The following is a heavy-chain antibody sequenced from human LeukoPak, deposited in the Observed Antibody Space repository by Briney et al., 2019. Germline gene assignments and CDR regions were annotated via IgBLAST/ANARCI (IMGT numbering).Heavy chain of an antibody. CDR2: ISYDGSNK. D-gene: IGHD3-10*01. CDR1: GFTFSSYG. Sequence: GGSLRLSCAASGFTFSSYGMHWVRQAPGKGLEWVAVISYDGSNKYYADSVKGRFTISRDNSKNTLYLQMNSLRAEDTAVYYGAQLDSKLLWVRDPFVYLGHGTLVTVSS. CDR3: AQLDSKLLWVRDPFVY. J-gene: IGHJ4*03. V-gene: IGHV3-30*18.